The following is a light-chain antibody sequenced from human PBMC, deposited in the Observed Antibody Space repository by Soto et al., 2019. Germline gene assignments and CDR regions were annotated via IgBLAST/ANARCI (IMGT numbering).Light chain of an antibody. J-gene: IGLJ3*02. CDR1: SSDIGRYNY. CDR3: SSYAGTTAWV. CDR2: EVS. Sequence: QSVLTQPASVSGSPGQSITISCTGTSSDIGRYNYVSWYQQHPGKAPILLISEVSNRPSGVSYRFSGSKSGNTASLTISGLQAEDEADYFCSSYAGTTAWVFGGGTQLTVL. V-gene: IGLV2-14*01.